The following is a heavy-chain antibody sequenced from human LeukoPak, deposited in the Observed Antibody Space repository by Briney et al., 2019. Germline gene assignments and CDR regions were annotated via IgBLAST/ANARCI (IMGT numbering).Heavy chain of an antibody. J-gene: IGHJ4*02. Sequence: NPGGSLRLSCAVSGFTFTTYSMTWVRQAPGKGLEWVSSITATSTSMYYADSVKGRFTISRDNAKNSLYLQMNSLRAEDTAVYYCARTNYDILTGYNPYFDYWGQGTLVTVSS. CDR3: ARTNYDILTGYNPYFDY. CDR1: GFTFTTYS. CDR2: ITATSTSM. D-gene: IGHD3-9*01. V-gene: IGHV3-21*01.